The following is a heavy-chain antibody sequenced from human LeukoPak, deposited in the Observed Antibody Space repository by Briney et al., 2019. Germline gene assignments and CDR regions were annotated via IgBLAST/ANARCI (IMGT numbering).Heavy chain of an antibody. CDR3: VRGWSGYYAVDY. Sequence: GGSLRLSCAASGFTLSSYWMHWVRQAPGKGLVWVSRIKTDGSSTNYADFVKGRFTISRDNAKNTVYLQMNSLRAEDTAVYYCVRGWSGYYAVDYWGQVTLVTVSS. CDR2: IKTDGSST. CDR1: GFTLSSYW. V-gene: IGHV3-74*01. D-gene: IGHD3-3*01. J-gene: IGHJ4*02.